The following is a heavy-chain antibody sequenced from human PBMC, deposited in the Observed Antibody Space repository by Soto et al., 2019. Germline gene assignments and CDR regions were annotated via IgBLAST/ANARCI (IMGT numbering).Heavy chain of an antibody. CDR2: LNPNSGGT. V-gene: IGHV1-2*04. CDR3: AREYRDYDSSGYYYSAPGY. Sequence: QVQLVQSGAAVKKPGASVKVSCKASGYTFTGYYMHWVRQAPGQVLEWMGWLNPNSGGTNYAQKFQGWVTMTRDTSISTAYMELSRLRSDDTAVYYCAREYRDYDSSGYYYSAPGYWGQGALVTVSS. CDR1: GYTFTGYY. J-gene: IGHJ4*02. D-gene: IGHD3-22*01.